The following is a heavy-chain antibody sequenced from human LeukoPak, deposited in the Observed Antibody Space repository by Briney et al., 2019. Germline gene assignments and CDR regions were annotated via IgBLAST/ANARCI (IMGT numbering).Heavy chain of an antibody. V-gene: IGHV1-69*01. CDR2: IIPIFGTT. D-gene: IGHD2-8*01. CDR1: GGTFSSYA. CDR3: ARDREGYCTNGVCSNDAFDI. J-gene: IGHJ3*02. Sequence: SVKVSCKASGGTFSSYAISWVRQAPGQGLEWMGGIIPIFGTTNYAQKFQGRVTITADESTSTAYMELSSLRSEDTAVYYCARDREGYCTNGVCSNDAFDIWGQGTMVTVSS.